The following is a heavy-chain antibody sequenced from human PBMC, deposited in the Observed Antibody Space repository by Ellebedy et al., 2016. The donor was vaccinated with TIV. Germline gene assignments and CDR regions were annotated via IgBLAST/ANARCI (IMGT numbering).Heavy chain of an antibody. Sequence: AASVKVSCKASGGTFSSYAISWVRQAPGQGLEWMGRIIPILGIANYAQKFQGRVTITADKSTSTAYMELSSLRSEDTAVYYCARDEIAVAGGDWFDPWGQGTLVTVSS. J-gene: IGHJ5*02. CDR1: GGTFSSYA. CDR2: IIPILGIA. D-gene: IGHD6-19*01. CDR3: ARDEIAVAGGDWFDP. V-gene: IGHV1-69*04.